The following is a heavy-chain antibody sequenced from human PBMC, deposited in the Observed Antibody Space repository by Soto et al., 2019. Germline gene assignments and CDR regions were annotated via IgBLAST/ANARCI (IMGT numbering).Heavy chain of an antibody. CDR2: IDPDSGDT. Sequence: VQSGTEMKTPGASVKVTCKTSRYTFTGYYMHWVRQAPGRGLEWMGWIDPDSGDTNYVQKFQGRVTMTRDTSSATAYLEVSGLRRDDTAIYYCARSHSAYYYYGMDDWGQGTAVSVSS. V-gene: IGHV1-2*02. CDR3: ARSHSAYYYYGMDD. J-gene: IGHJ6*02. CDR1: RYTFTGYY.